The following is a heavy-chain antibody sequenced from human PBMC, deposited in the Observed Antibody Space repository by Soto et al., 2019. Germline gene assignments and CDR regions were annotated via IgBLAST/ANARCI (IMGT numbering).Heavy chain of an antibody. V-gene: IGHV3-30-3*01. Sequence: GGSLRLSCAASRFTFGTYAMHWVRQAPGEGLEWVAVISYDGSTEFYADSVKGRFTISRDNSKNTLYLQMNSLRAEDTAVYYCARDGVSYFDSRTFWNWIDPWGQGTLVTVSS. CDR3: ARDGVSYFDSRTFWNWIDP. J-gene: IGHJ5*02. CDR2: ISYDGSTE. CDR1: RFTFGTYA. D-gene: IGHD3-22*01.